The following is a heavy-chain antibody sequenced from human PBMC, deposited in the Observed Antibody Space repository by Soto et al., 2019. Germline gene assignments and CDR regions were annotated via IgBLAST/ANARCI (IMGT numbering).Heavy chain of an antibody. CDR2: ISSSSKNI. Sequence: EVQLVESGGGLVKPGGSLRLSCAASGFTFSGYSMNWVRLAPGKGLEWVSSISSSSKNIYYADSVKGRFTISRDNAKDFLYLQMNSLRAEDTAVYYCARDPSDLWEPDQYFQYWGQGTLVTVSS. J-gene: IGHJ1*01. D-gene: IGHD1-26*01. CDR3: ARDPSDLWEPDQYFQY. V-gene: IGHV3-21*01. CDR1: GFTFSGYS.